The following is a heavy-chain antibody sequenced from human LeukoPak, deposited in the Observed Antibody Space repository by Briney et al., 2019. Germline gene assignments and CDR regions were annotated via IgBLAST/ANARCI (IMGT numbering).Heavy chain of an antibody. CDR1: GYSISSGYY. CDR3: ARFQASGYALYGDY. J-gene: IGHJ4*02. Sequence: PSETLSLTCAVSGYSISSGYYWGWIRQPPGKGLEWIGSIYHSGSTYYNPSLKSRVTISVDTSKNQFSLKLSSVTAVDTAVYYCARFQASGYALYGDYWGQGTLVTVSS. CDR2: IYHSGST. D-gene: IGHD5-12*01. V-gene: IGHV4-38-2*01.